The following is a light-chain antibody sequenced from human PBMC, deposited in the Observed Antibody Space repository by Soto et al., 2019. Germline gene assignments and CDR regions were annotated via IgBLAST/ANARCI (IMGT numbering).Light chain of an antibody. V-gene: IGLV1-51*01. Sequence: QSALTQPPSVSAAPGQKVTISCSGNTFNIGNDFVSWYRHLPGTAPKLLIFDNYKRPSGIPDRFSGSKSGTSATLGITGLQTGDEADYYCATWDRSLSAVLFGGGTKLTVL. CDR1: TFNIGNDF. CDR2: DNY. J-gene: IGLJ2*01. CDR3: ATWDRSLSAVL.